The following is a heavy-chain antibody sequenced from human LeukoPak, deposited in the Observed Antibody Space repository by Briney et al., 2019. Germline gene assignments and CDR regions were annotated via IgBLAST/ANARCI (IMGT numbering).Heavy chain of an antibody. CDR2: ISAYSGNT. Sequence: ASVKVSCKASDYIFNNYGFFWVRQAPGQGLEWMGWISAYSGNTNFAQKFQDRLSMSTDSSTSTAYMELTSLRSEDTAVYFCARSSSIAVGTDYWGQGTLVTVSS. J-gene: IGHJ4*02. V-gene: IGHV1-18*01. CDR3: ARSSSIAVGTDY. CDR1: DYIFNNYG. D-gene: IGHD6-19*01.